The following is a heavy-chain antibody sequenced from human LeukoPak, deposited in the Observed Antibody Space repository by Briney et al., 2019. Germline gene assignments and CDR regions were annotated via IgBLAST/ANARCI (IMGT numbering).Heavy chain of an antibody. CDR3: ARTTYFGSGNYYYSFFDY. CDR2: IYYSGST. CDR1: GGSISSYY. J-gene: IGHJ4*02. D-gene: IGHD3-10*01. V-gene: IGHV4-59*08. Sequence: SETLSLTCTVSGGSISSYYWSWIRQPPGKGLEWIGYIYYSGSTNYNPSLKSRVTISVDTSKNQFSLNLSSVTAADTAVYYCARTTYFGSGNYYYSFFDYWGQGTLVTVSS.